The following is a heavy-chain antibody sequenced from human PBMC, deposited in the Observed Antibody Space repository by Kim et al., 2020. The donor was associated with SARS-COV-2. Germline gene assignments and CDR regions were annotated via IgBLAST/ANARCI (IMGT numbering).Heavy chain of an antibody. CDR3: ARERGIAVAGTRYYYYGMDV. CDR2: ISSSGSTI. D-gene: IGHD6-19*01. J-gene: IGHJ6*02. V-gene: IGHV3-11*01. Sequence: GGSLRLSCAASGFTFSDYYMSWIRQAPGKGLEWVSYISSSGSTIYYADSVKGRFTISRDNAKNSLYLQMNSLRAEDTSVYYCARERGIAVAGTRYYYYGMDVWGQGTTVTVSS. CDR1: GFTFSDYY.